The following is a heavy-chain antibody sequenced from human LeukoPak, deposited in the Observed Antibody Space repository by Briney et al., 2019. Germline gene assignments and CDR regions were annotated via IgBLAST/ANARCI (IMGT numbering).Heavy chain of an antibody. J-gene: IGHJ4*02. V-gene: IGHV1-46*01. CDR3: ARDLDGSSWYLDS. D-gene: IGHD6-13*01. Sequence: ASVKVSCKASGYTFTSYYVHWVRQAPGQGLEWMGIINPSSGGTTYAQKFQGRVTMTRDMSTSTVYMELSSLRSENTAVYYCARDLDGSSWYLDSWGQGTLVAVSS. CDR2: INPSSGGT. CDR1: GYTFTSYY.